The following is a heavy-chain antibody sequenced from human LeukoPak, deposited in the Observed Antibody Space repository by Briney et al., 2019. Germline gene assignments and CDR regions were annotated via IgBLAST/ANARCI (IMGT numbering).Heavy chain of an antibody. CDR2: ISSRSIYI. Sequence: GGSLRLSCAASGFTFSSYSMNEVRQAPGKGVEGVSSISSRSIYISYADSVKGRFTICRDNAKNSLYLQRNSLRAEDTAVYYCARDFGLGDYWGQGTLVTVSS. CDR3: ARDFGLGDY. V-gene: IGHV3-21*01. J-gene: IGHJ4*02. CDR1: GFTFSSYS. D-gene: IGHD3-10*01.